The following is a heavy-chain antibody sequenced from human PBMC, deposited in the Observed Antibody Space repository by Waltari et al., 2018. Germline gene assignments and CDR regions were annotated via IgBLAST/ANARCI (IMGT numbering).Heavy chain of an antibody. CDR1: GFTFGGYV. D-gene: IGHD3-10*01. Sequence: EVQLVESGGGLVQPGGSLGLSCAVSGFTFGGYVLNWVRQAPGKGLEWVSYISPGGDTIYYADSVKGRFTISRDSARNSLYLQMNSLRAEDTAVYYCARIRGVSGSYYSDFWGQGTLVTVSS. V-gene: IGHV3-48*04. CDR2: ISPGGDTI. CDR3: ARIRGVSGSYYSDF. J-gene: IGHJ4*02.